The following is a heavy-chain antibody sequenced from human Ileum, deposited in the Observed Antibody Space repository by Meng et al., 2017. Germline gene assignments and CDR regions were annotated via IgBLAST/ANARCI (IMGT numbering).Heavy chain of an antibody. CDR2: IYYSGST. Sequence: RECGPGLVNPSGPLPLPCLFSYGSITSSYYWGWIRQPPGKGLEWIASIYYSGSTYYNPSLKSRVTISVDTSKNQFSLKVISVTAADTAVYYCARDGTTAVPGVWFDPWGQGTLVTVSS. V-gene: IGHV4-39*07. CDR3: ARDGTTAVPGVWFDP. J-gene: IGHJ5*02. D-gene: IGHD6-19*01. CDR1: YGSITSSYY.